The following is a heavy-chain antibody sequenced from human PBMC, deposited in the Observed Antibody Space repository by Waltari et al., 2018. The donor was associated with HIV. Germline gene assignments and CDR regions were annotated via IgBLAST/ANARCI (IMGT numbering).Heavy chain of an antibody. D-gene: IGHD6-19*01. CDR1: GFSLSNSLMG. V-gene: IGHV2-26*01. Sequence: QVTLKESGPVLVKPTETLTLTCTVSGFSLSNSLMGVSWIRQPPGKALEWLAHIFSSDKKSYNTSLKSRLTISKDTSKSQVVLTMTNMDPVDTATYYCARSDSSGWSYYYGMDVWGQGTTVTVSS. J-gene: IGHJ6*02. CDR2: IFSSDKK. CDR3: ARSDSSGWSYYYGMDV.